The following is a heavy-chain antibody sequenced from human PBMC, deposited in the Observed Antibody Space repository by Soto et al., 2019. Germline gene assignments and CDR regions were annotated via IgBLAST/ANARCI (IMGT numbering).Heavy chain of an antibody. CDR1: GFTVSTNY. CDR2: IYDGGDT. V-gene: IGHV3-53*01. J-gene: IGHJ4*01. Sequence: GGSLRLSCAASGFTVSTNYMSWVRQAPGKGLEWVSVIYDGGDTYYADSVKGRFTISRDNSKNTLYLQMNSLRAEDTAVYYCERDSCEQYFDYWGHGTLVTVSS. D-gene: IGHD2-21*01. CDR3: ERDSCEQYFDY.